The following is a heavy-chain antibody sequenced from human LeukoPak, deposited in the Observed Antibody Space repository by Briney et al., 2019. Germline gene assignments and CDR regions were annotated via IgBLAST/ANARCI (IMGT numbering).Heavy chain of an antibody. Sequence: KPSEPLSLTCTVSGRSVSSGSYYWRWIRQPPGKGREWIGYIYYSGSTNYNPSLKSRVTISVDTSKNQFSLKLSSVTAADTAVYYCARGAGDYVGDWGQGTLVTVSS. CDR2: IYYSGST. V-gene: IGHV4-61*01. CDR3: ARGAGDYVGD. CDR1: GRSVSSGSYY. D-gene: IGHD4-17*01. J-gene: IGHJ4*02.